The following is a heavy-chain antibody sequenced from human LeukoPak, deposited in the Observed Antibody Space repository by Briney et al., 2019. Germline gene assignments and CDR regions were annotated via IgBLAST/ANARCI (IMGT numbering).Heavy chain of an antibody. CDR2: INPSGGST. D-gene: IGHD6-13*01. Sequence: ASVKVSCKASGYTVTSYYIDWVRQAPGQGLERMGVINPSGGSTRYAQKFQGRVTMTGDPSTRTVYMELSRLRSDDTAVYYCARIEGASSSWYDWGQGTRAIVSS. J-gene: IGHJ4*02. CDR3: ARIEGASSSWYD. CDR1: GYTVTSYY. V-gene: IGHV1-46*01.